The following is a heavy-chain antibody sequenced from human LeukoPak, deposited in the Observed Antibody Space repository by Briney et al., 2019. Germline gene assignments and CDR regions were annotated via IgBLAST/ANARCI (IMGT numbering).Heavy chain of an antibody. V-gene: IGHV4-31*03. Sequence: PSETLSLTSTVSGGSISSGGYYWSWIRQHPGKGLEWIGYIYYSGSTYYNPSLKSRVTISVDTSKNQFSLKLSFVTAADTAVYYCALWRGDYVVLDYWGQGTLVTVSS. CDR3: ALWRGDYVVLDY. CDR2: IYYSGST. D-gene: IGHD4-17*01. CDR1: GGSISSGGYY. J-gene: IGHJ4*02.